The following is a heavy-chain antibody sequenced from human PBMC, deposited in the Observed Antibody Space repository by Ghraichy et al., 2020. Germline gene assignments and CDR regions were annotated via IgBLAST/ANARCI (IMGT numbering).Heavy chain of an antibody. J-gene: IGHJ5*02. Sequence: SQTLSLTCTVSGGSISSSSYYWGWIRQPPGKGLEWIGSIYYSGSTYYNPSLKSRVTISVDTSKNQFSLKLSSVTAADTAVYYCARSCITMVRGVITTNWFDPWGQGTLVTVSS. V-gene: IGHV4-39*01. CDR1: GGSISSSSYY. CDR2: IYYSGST. D-gene: IGHD3-10*01. CDR3: ARSCITMVRGVITTNWFDP.